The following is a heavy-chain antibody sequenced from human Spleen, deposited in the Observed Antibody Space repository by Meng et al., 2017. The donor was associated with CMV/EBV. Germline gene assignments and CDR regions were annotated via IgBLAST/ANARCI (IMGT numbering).Heavy chain of an antibody. Sequence: GESLKISCAASGFTFSSYSMNWVRQAPGKGLEWVSSISSSSSYIYYADSVKGRFTISRDDAKNSLSLQMNSLRAEDTAMYYCAKTTAVARIYYFDYWGQGTLVTVSS. V-gene: IGHV3-21*04. CDR2: ISSSSSYI. D-gene: IGHD3-10*01. CDR1: GFTFSSYS. J-gene: IGHJ4*02. CDR3: AKTTAVARIYYFDY.